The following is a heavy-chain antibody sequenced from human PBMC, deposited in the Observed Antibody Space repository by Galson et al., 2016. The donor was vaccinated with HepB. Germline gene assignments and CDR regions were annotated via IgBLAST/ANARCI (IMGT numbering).Heavy chain of an antibody. CDR3: ARSYYDSGYYLDH. Sequence: SLRLSCAASGFIFDDYSMHWVRQTPGKGLEWLSLISWDGQTSYYRDSLRGRFTISRDNSNHSLYLQMDSLTTEDTALYYCARSYYDSGYYLDHWGQATLVTVSA. CDR1: GFIFDDYS. V-gene: IGHV3-43*01. J-gene: IGHJ4*02. CDR2: ISWDGQTS. D-gene: IGHD3-16*01.